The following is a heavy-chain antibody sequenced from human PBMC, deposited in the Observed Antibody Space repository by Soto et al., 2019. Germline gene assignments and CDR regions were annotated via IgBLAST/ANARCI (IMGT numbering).Heavy chain of an antibody. CDR1: GYNFTNYW. CDR3: ARLGYSSGWSYYYYYGMDV. CDR2: IYPGDSDT. J-gene: IGHJ6*02. Sequence: LGESLKISCKGSGYNFTNYWIGWVRQMPGKGLEWMGIIYPGDSDTRSSPSLRGQVTISADKSLSTAFLQWSSLKASDTAIYYCARLGYSSGWSYYYYYGMDVWGQGTTVTVSS. V-gene: IGHV5-51*01. D-gene: IGHD6-19*01.